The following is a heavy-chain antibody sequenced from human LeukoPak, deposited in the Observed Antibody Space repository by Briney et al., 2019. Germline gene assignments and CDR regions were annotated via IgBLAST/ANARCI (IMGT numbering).Heavy chain of an antibody. CDR2: INSDGSDT. Sequence: GGSLRLSCAASGLTASSNWMHWVRQAPGKGLVWVSRINSDGSDTRYADSVKGRFTISRDNAKNSLYLQMNSLRAEDTAVYYCASGNNCGGDCSYGGQGTLVTGSS. J-gene: IGHJ4*02. CDR3: ASGNNCGGDCSY. CDR1: GLTASSNW. V-gene: IGHV3-74*01. D-gene: IGHD2-21*01.